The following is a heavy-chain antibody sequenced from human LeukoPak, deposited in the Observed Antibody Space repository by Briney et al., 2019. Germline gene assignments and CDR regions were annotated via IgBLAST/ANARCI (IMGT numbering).Heavy chain of an antibody. J-gene: IGHJ4*02. CDR1: GYTFIAYY. CDR3: AKGSNNYPDNFDY. CDR2: INPNSGGT. Sequence: ASVKVSCKASGYTFIAYYMHWVRQAPGQGLEWMGWINPNSGGTKYAEKFQGRVTLTRDKSISTAYMELNSLRSDDTAVYYCAKGSNNYPDNFDYWGQGTLVTVSS. V-gene: IGHV1-2*02. D-gene: IGHD1-1*01.